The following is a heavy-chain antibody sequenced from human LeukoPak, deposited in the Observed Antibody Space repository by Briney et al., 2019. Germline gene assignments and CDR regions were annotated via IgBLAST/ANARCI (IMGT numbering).Heavy chain of an antibody. D-gene: IGHD4-11*01. CDR3: AIEPDYGNYYFDA. CDR1: GYTLSELS. V-gene: IGHV1-24*01. Sequence: ASVKVSCKVSGYTLSELSIHWVLQAPGNGLEWMGGFQLEDDETIFVQKFQGRVTVTEDTSTDTAYMELSSLTSEDTAVYYCAIEPDYGNYYFDAWGQGTLVTVSS. J-gene: IGHJ4*02. CDR2: FQLEDDET.